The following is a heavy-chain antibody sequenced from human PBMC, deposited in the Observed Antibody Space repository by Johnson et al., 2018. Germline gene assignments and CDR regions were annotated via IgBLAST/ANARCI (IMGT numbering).Heavy chain of an antibody. CDR3: AGDGGVGATGLFDI. D-gene: IGHD1-26*01. CDR1: GYTFTSYY. Sequence: QVQLVESGAEVKKPGASVKVSCKASGYTFTSYYMHWVRQAPGQGLEWKGIINPSGGSTSYAQKFQGRVTMNRDTSTSTVSMELSSLRDEDTAVYYCAGDGGVGATGLFDIWGQGTMVTVSS. CDR2: INPSGGST. V-gene: IGHV1-46*01. J-gene: IGHJ3*02.